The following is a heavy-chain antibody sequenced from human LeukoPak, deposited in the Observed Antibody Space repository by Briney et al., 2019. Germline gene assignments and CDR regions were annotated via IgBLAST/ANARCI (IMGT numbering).Heavy chain of an antibody. J-gene: IGHJ4*02. D-gene: IGHD3-3*01. CDR2: ISGSGGST. CDR3: AKPYYDFWSGWD. CDR1: GFTFSSYA. V-gene: IGHV3-23*01. Sequence: GGSLRLSCAASGFTFSSYAMSWVRQAPGKGLEWVSAISGSGGSTYYADSVKGRFTISRDNSKNTLYLQMNSLRAEDTAVYYYAKPYYDFWSGWDWGQGTLVTVSS.